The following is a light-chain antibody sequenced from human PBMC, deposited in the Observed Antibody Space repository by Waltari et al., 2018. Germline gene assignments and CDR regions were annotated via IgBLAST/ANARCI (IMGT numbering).Light chain of an antibody. J-gene: IGLJ1*01. CDR3: TAHGPGSATI. Sequence: QSAVTQPVSVSGSPGQSITLSCAGSSSDTGAFKYVSWYQQHPADAPQVIIYNVSERPSGVSNRFSGSKSGNTASLTISGLQTEDEADYYCTAHGPGSATIFGTGTRVSVL. CDR1: SSDTGAFKY. V-gene: IGLV2-14*03. CDR2: NVS.